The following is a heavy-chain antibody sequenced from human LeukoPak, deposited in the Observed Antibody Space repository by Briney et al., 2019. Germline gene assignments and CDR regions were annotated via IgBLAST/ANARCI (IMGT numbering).Heavy chain of an antibody. D-gene: IGHD6-13*01. CDR2: INTNSCGT. J-gene: IGHJ5*02. CDR1: GYTFTGYY. Sequence: EASVKVSCTASGYTFTGYYMHWVRQAPGQGLEWMGWINTNSCGTNYAQKLQGRVTMTRDTSISTAYMELSRLRSDDTAVYYCARVVRQQLVTPQFDPWGQGTLVTVSS. CDR3: ARVVRQQLVTPQFDP. V-gene: IGHV1-2*02.